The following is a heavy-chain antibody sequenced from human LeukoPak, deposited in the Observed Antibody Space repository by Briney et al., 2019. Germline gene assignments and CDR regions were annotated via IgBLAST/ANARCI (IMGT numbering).Heavy chain of an antibody. CDR2: ISSSGGII. Sequence: GGSLRLSCAASGFSFSDYYMSWIRQAPGKGLEWVSCISSSGGIIYYSDSVRGRFTVSRDNAKNSLYLQMNSLRAEDTAVYYFAKEAPRWAVAAAWDYWGQGTLVTVSS. J-gene: IGHJ4*02. D-gene: IGHD6-19*01. CDR3: AKEAPRWAVAAAWDY. V-gene: IGHV3-11*01. CDR1: GFSFSDYY.